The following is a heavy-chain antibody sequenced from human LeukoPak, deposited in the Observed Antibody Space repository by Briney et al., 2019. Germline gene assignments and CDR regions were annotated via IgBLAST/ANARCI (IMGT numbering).Heavy chain of an antibody. CDR3: ARDLPYYYGSGSYGFRGY. D-gene: IGHD3-10*01. V-gene: IGHV3-7*01. J-gene: IGHJ4*02. CDR2: IKEDGSEK. CDR1: GFTISTYW. Sequence: GGSLRLSCAVSGFTISTYWMSWVRQAPGNGLEWVAIIKEDGSEKYYMNSVKGRFTISRDNAKNSLYLQMNSLRAEDTAVYYCARDLPYYYGSGSYGFRGYRGQGTLVTVSS.